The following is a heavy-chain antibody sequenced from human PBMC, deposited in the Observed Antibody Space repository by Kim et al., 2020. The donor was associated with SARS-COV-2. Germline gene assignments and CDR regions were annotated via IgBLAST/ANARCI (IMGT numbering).Heavy chain of an antibody. CDR1: GFTFSSYG. CDR2: ISYDGSNK. CDR3: AKDSGDYDFWSGSSDY. Sequence: GGSLRLSCAASGFTFSSYGMHWVRQAPGKGLEWVAVISYDGSNKYYADSVKGRFTISRDNSKNTLYLQMNSLRAEDTAVYYCAKDSGDYDFWSGSSDYWG. D-gene: IGHD3-3*01. J-gene: IGHJ4*01. V-gene: IGHV3-30*18.